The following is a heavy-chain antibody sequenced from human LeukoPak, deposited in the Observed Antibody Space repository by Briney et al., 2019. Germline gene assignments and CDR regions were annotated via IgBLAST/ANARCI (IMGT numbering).Heavy chain of an antibody. D-gene: IGHD3-10*01. CDR3: ASIPPGRDSYGSGSSSY. CDR1: VVTFSSYA. Sequence: PGGSLRLSCAASVVTFSSYAMSWVRQAPGKGVEWVSAISGSGGSTYYADSVKGRFTISRDNSKNTLYLQMNSLRAEDTAVYYCASIPPGRDSYGSGSSSYWGQGTLVTVSS. V-gene: IGHV3-23*01. CDR2: ISGSGGST. J-gene: IGHJ4*02.